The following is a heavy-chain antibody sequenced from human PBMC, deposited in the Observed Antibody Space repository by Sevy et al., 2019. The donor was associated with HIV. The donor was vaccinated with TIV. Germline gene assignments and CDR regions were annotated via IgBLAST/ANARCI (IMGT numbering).Heavy chain of an antibody. CDR2: IKRDGSEK. Sequence: GGYLRLYCAASGFSFSNYWMSWVRQAPGKGLECVANIKRDGSEKYYVASVKGRFTISRDNAKTSLFLQMNSLRGEDTAVYYCARDCSSASCLWGMDVWGQGTTVTVSS. CDR1: GFSFSNYW. CDR3: ARDCSSASCLWGMDV. D-gene: IGHD2-15*01. J-gene: IGHJ6*02. V-gene: IGHV3-7*03.